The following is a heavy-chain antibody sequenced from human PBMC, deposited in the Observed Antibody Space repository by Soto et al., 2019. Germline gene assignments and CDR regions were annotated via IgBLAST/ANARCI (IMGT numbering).Heavy chain of an antibody. CDR1: GFTFSNYS. CDR2: ISSSSSYI. CDR3: ARVPHGSGSYYNDY. D-gene: IGHD3-10*01. Sequence: GGSLRLSCAASGFTFSNYSMNWVRQAPGKGLEWVSSISSSSSYIYYADSVRGQFTISRDNAKNSLYLQMNSLRAEVTAVYYCARVPHGSGSYYNDYWGQGTLVTVSS. J-gene: IGHJ4*02. V-gene: IGHV3-21*01.